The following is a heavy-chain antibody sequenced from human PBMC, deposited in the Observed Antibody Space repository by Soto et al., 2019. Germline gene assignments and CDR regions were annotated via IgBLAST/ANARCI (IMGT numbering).Heavy chain of an antibody. V-gene: IGHV3-23*01. J-gene: IGHJ4*02. CDR3: AKPQVGGAYRLFYFDY. D-gene: IGHD3-16*01. Sequence: VGSLRLSCAASGFTFSSYAMSWVRQAPGKGLEWVSAISGSGGSTYYADSVKGRFTISRDNSKNTLYLQLNSLRAEDTALYVCAKPQVGGAYRLFYFDYWGQGTLVTVSS. CDR1: GFTFSSYA. CDR2: ISGSGGST.